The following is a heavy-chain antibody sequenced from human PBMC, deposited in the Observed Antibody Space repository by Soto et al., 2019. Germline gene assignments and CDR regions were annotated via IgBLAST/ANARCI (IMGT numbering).Heavy chain of an antibody. Sequence: SETLSLTCAVYGGSFSGYYWSWIRQPPGKGLEWIGEINHSGSTNYNPSLKSRVTISVDTSKNQFSLKLSSVTAADTAVYYCARGNIDILTGYYHLDYWGQGTLVTVSS. D-gene: IGHD3-9*01. V-gene: IGHV4-34*01. CDR2: INHSGST. CDR3: ARGNIDILTGYYHLDY. J-gene: IGHJ4*02. CDR1: GGSFSGYY.